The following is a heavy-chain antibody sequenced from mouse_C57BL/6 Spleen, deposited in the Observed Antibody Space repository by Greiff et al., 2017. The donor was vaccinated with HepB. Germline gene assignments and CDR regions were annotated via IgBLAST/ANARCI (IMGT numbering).Heavy chain of an antibody. J-gene: IGHJ1*03. V-gene: IGHV5-17*01. CDR3: ATTVVAEYFDV. CDR2: ISSGSSTI. Sequence: EVKLMESGGGLVKPGGSLKLSCAASGFTFSDYGMHWVRQAPEKGLEWVAYISSGSSTIYYADTVKGRFTISRDNAKNTLFLQMTSLRSEDTAMYYCATTVVAEYFDVWGTGTTVTVSS. CDR1: GFTFSDYG. D-gene: IGHD1-1*01.